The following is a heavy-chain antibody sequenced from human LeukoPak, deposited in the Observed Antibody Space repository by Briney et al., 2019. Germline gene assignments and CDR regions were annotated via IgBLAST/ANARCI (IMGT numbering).Heavy chain of an antibody. Sequence: GGSLRLSCTASGFTFSRYWMTWVRQAPGKGLEWVANIKEDGSGKYYVDSVKGRFTISRDNAKSSLYLQMNSLSAEDTALYYCARDYSYGVLWGQGTLVTVSS. J-gene: IGHJ4*02. D-gene: IGHD5-18*01. CDR2: IKEDGSGK. CDR1: GFTFSRYW. V-gene: IGHV3-7*04. CDR3: ARDYSYGVL.